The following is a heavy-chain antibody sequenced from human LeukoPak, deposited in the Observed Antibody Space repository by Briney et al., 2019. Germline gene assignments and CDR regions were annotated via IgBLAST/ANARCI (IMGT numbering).Heavy chain of an antibody. V-gene: IGHV4-39*02. CDR3: ARDPHYYDSSGYYPTLDY. J-gene: IGHJ4*02. D-gene: IGHD3-22*01. Sequence: SETLSLTCTVSGGSISSSAYHWGWIRQPPGKGLEWIGSIHIGGSTYHNPSLKSRVTISVDTSKNQFSLKLRSVTAADTAVYYCARDPHYYDSSGYYPTLDYWGQGTLVTVSS. CDR2: IHIGGST. CDR1: GGSISSSAYH.